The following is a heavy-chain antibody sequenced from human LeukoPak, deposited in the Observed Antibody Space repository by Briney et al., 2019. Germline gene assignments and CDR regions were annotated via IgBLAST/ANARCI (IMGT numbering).Heavy chain of an antibody. D-gene: IGHD3-22*01. CDR2: INHSGST. CDR1: GGSFSGYY. Sequence: PSETLSLTCAVYGGSFSGYYWSWIRQPPGKGLEWIGEINHSGSTNYNPSLKSRVTISVDTSKNQFSLKLSSVTAADTAVYYCATVRYDSRRFDPWGQGTLVTVSS. V-gene: IGHV4-34*01. J-gene: IGHJ5*02. CDR3: ATVRYDSRRFDP.